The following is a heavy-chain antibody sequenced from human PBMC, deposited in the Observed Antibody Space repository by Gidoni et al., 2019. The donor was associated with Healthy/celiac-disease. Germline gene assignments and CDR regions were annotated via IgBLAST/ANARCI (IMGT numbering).Heavy chain of an antibody. CDR2: IWYDGSNK. Sequence: QVQLVESGGGVVQPGRSLRLSCPASGFTFSSYGRHWVRQAPGKGLGWVAVIWYDGSNKYYADSVKGRFTISRDNSKNTLYLQMNSLRAEDTAVYYCARAYYYGSGSYEGLDYWGQGTLVTVSS. D-gene: IGHD3-10*01. CDR1: GFTFSSYG. CDR3: ARAYYYGSGSYEGLDY. V-gene: IGHV3-33*01. J-gene: IGHJ4*02.